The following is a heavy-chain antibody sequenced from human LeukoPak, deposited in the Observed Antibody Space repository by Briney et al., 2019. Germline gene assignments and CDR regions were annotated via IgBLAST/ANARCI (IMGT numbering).Heavy chain of an antibody. J-gene: IGHJ6*02. D-gene: IGHD5-12*01. V-gene: IGHV6-1*01. CDR1: GDSVSSNSAA. CDR2: TYYRSKWYN. CDR3: ARAQKPAARGYSGYDYYYYGMDV. Sequence: SQTLSLTCAISGDSVSSNSAAWNWTRQSPSRGLEWLGRTYYRSKWYNDYAVSVKSRITINPDTSKNQFSLQLNSVTPKDTAVYYCARAQKPAARGYSGYDYYYYGMDVWGQGTTVTVSS.